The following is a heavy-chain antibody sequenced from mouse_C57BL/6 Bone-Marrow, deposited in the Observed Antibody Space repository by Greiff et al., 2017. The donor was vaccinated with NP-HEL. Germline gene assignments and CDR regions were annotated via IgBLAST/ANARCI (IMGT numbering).Heavy chain of an antibody. CDR3: ARELRLRAMDY. Sequence: EVKLVESGGGLVKPGGSLKLSCAASGFTFSDYGMHWVRQAPEKGLEWVAYISSGSSTIYYADTVKGRFTISRDNAKNTLFLQITILRSEDTAMYYCARELRLRAMDYWGQGTSVTVSS. CDR1: GFTFSDYG. CDR2: ISSGSSTI. D-gene: IGHD3-2*02. J-gene: IGHJ4*01. V-gene: IGHV5-17*01.